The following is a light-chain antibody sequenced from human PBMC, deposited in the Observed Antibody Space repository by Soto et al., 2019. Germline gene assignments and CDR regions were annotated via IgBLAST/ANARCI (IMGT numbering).Light chain of an antibody. CDR1: SSDVGGYNY. J-gene: IGLJ3*02. CDR2: EVS. CDR3: SSYAGSNNLGV. V-gene: IGLV2-8*01. Sequence: QSALTQPPSVSGSRGQSVTICCTGTSSDVGGYNYVSWYQQHPGKAPKLMIYEVSKRPSGVPDRFSGSKSGNTASLTVSGLQPEDEADYYCSSYAGSNNLGVFGGGTKLTVL.